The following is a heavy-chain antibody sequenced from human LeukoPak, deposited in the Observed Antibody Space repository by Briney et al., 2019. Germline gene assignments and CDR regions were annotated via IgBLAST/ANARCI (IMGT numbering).Heavy chain of an antibody. V-gene: IGHV4-4*07. CDR1: GGPICSNY. CDR2: LYPGVSS. D-gene: IGHD3-22*01. CDR3: ARLKFYDRTGYSPRHYMDV. J-gene: IGHJ6*03. Sequence: PSETLSLTGTGSGGPICSNYWSWLRQTAGMGLEGIGRLYPGVSSAYNPYLKSRHTMSVDTSKKQFALTLSAVTAADTAAYYCARLKFYDRTGYSPRHYMDVWGKGTTVRVSS.